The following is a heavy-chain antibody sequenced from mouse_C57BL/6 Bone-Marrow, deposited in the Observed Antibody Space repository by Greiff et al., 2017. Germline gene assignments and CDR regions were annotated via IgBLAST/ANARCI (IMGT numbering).Heavy chain of an antibody. CDR2: IRNKANGYTT. V-gene: IGHV7-3*01. CDR3: ARYYYGSSPLAMDY. J-gene: IGHJ4*01. CDR1: GFTFTDYY. D-gene: IGHD1-1*01. Sequence: EVQWVESGGGLVQPGGSLSLSCAASGFTFTDYYMSWVRQPPGKALEWLGFIRNKANGYTTEYSASVKGRFTISRDNSQSILYLQMNALRAEDSATYYCARYYYGSSPLAMDYWGQGTSVTVSS.